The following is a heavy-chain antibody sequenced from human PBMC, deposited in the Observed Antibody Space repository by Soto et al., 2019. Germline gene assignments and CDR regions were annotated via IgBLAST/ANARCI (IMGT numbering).Heavy chain of an antibody. CDR3: ARVMVRGVMGYFDY. Sequence: TSETLSLTCTVSGGSVSSGSYYWSWIRQPPGKGLEWIGYIYXXGSTNYNPSLKSRVTISVDTSKNQFSLKLSSVTAADTAVYYCARVMVRGVMGYFDYWGQGTLVTVSS. V-gene: IGHV4-61*01. CDR2: IYXXGST. J-gene: IGHJ4*02. CDR1: GGSVSSGSYY. D-gene: IGHD3-10*01.